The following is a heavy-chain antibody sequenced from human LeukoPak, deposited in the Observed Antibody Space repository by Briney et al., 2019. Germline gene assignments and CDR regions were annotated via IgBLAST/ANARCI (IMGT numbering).Heavy chain of an antibody. CDR3: ARTSDGNWFDP. CDR1: GFTFDDYG. D-gene: IGHD1-26*01. CDR2: INWNGGNT. V-gene: IGHV3-20*04. J-gene: IGHJ5*02. Sequence: PGGSLRLSCAASGFTFDDYGMSWVRQGPGKGLEWVSGINWNGGNTGYADSVKGRFTIFRDNAKNSLYLEMDSLRVEDTAFYYCARTSDGNWFDPWGQGTLVTVSS.